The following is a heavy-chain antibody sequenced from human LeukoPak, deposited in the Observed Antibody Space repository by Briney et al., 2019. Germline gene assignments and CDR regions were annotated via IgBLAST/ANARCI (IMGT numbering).Heavy chain of an antibody. J-gene: IGHJ4*02. CDR2: ISGSGGST. CDR3: AKGKGEMDLLRFFGWLFDY. D-gene: IGHD3-9*01. CDR1: GFTFSSYA. V-gene: IGHV3-23*01. Sequence: PGGSLRLSCAASGFTFSSYAMNWVRQAPGKGLEWVSGISGSGGSTFYADSVEGRFTVSRDNSKNTLYLQMNSLRAEDTALYYCAKGKGEMDLLRFFGWLFDYWGQGTLVTVSS.